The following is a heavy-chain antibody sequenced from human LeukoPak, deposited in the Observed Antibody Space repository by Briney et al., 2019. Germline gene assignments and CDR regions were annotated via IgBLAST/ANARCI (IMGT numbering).Heavy chain of an antibody. Sequence: SETPSLTCTVSGGSISSGGYYWSWIRQHPGKGLEWIGYIYYSGSTYYNPSLKSRVTISVDTSKNQFSLKLSSVTAADTAVYYCARAPQRTFWDIVATFSIYWFDPWGQGTLVTVSS. CDR1: GGSISSGGYY. CDR2: IYYSGST. CDR3: ARAPQRTFWDIVATFSIYWFDP. D-gene: IGHD5-12*01. V-gene: IGHV4-31*03. J-gene: IGHJ5*02.